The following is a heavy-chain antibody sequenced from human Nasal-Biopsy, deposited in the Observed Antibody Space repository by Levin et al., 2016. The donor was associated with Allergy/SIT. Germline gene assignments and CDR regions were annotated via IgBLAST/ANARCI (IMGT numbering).Heavy chain of an antibody. CDR1: GFTFSSYA. V-gene: IGHV3-23*01. CDR2: ILGSGDST. D-gene: IGHD3-10*01. Sequence: GGSLRLSCAASGFTFSSYAMRWVRQAPGKGLEWVSGILGSGDSTSYADSVKGRFTISRDNSKNTLYLQMNSLRAEDTAIYYCAKSLGSGSYFPFDYWGQGTLVSVSS. J-gene: IGHJ4*02. CDR3: AKSLGSGSYFPFDY.